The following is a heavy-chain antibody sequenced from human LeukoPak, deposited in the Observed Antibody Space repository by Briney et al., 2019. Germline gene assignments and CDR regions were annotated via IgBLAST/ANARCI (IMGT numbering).Heavy chain of an antibody. V-gene: IGHV4-4*07. Sequence: PSDALSLTYTVWSGSISNYYWRWVRQPAGKGLEWSGRIYTTGSTNYSPSLKRRVTISVDTSRNKFSLKLPSLTAADTAVYYCARLEHDFGDPGDAFDIWGQGTMVSVSS. J-gene: IGHJ3*02. D-gene: IGHD4-17*01. CDR1: SGSISNYY. CDR3: ARLEHDFGDPGDAFDI. CDR2: IYTTGST.